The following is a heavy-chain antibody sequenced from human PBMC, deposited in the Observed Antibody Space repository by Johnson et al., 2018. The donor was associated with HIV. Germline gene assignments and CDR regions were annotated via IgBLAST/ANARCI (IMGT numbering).Heavy chain of an antibody. V-gene: IGHV3-30*03. CDR3: ARDRGGSYDAFHI. Sequence: QVQLMESGGGVVQPGRSLRLSCAASGFTFSSYGMHWVRQAPGKGLEWVAVVSYDGSNKYYADSVKGRFTISRDNSKNTLYLQMSSLRADDTAVYYCARDRGGSYDAFHIWGQGTMVTVSS. CDR2: VSYDGSNK. J-gene: IGHJ3*02. D-gene: IGHD2-15*01. CDR1: GFTFSSYG.